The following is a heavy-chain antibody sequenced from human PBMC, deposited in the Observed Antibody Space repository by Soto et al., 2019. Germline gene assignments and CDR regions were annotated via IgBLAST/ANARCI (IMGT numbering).Heavy chain of an antibody. CDR3: ARVYGAGSYYNPLDY. D-gene: IGHD3-10*01. CDR2: ISYDGSNK. CDR1: GFTFSSYA. V-gene: IGHV3-30-3*01. Sequence: QVQLVESGGGVVQPGRSLRLSCAASGFTFSSYAMHWVRQAPGKGLEWVAVISYDGSNKYYADSVKGRFTISRDNSKNTLYLQMNSLRAEDTAVYYCARVYGAGSYYNPLDYWGHGTLVTVSS. J-gene: IGHJ4*01.